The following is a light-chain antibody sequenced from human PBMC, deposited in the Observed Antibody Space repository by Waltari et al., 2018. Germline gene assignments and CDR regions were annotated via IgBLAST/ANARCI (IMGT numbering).Light chain of an antibody. V-gene: IGLV1-44*01. CDR2: SNN. CDR3: AAWDDTLNGYV. J-gene: IGLJ1*01. CDR1: SSNIGTNP. Sequence: QSVLTQPPSTSGTPGQRVTIPCSGRSSNIGTNPVNWYQHLPGTAPKPLIYSNNQRPSGVPGRFSGSKSGTSASLAISGLQSEDEADYYCAAWDDTLNGYVFGTGTKVTVL.